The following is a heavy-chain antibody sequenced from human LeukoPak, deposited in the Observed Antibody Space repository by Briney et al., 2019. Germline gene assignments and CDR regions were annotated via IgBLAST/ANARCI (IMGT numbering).Heavy chain of an antibody. V-gene: IGHV1-18*01. D-gene: IGHD3-10*01. CDR3: ARDGSGVWFDY. J-gene: IGHJ4*02. CDR1: GYTFTSYG. Sequence: ASVKVSCKASGYTFTSYGISWVRQAPGQGLEWMAWINAYNGDTNYAQKLQGRVTLTTDTSTSTAYMELRSLRSDDTPVYYCARDGSGVWFDYWGQGTLVTVSS. CDR2: INAYNGDT.